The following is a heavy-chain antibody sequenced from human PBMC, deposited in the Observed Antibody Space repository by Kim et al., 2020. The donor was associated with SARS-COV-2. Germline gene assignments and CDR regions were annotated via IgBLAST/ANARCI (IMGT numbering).Heavy chain of an antibody. D-gene: IGHD6-13*01. Sequence: QNLQGRVTMTTDTSTTTAYMELRSLTSDDTAVYYCARGAASGLGFGYFDSWGQGTLVTVSS. CDR3: ARGAASGLGFGYFDS. J-gene: IGHJ4*02. V-gene: IGHV1-18*01.